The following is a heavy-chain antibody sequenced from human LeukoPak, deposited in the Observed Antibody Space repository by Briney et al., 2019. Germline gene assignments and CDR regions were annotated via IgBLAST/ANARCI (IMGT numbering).Heavy chain of an antibody. J-gene: IGHJ4*02. D-gene: IGHD3-9*01. V-gene: IGHV3-30*09. CDR1: GFSFSSYV. CDR2: ISYDGSNK. Sequence: GGSLILSCAASGFSFSSYVMHWVRQAPGKGLEWVAVISYDGSNKYYADSVKGRFAISRDNSKNTMYVQMNSLRAEDTAVYYCARDTTDFRYFDWPLDYWGQGTLVTVSS. CDR3: ARDTTDFRYFDWPLDY.